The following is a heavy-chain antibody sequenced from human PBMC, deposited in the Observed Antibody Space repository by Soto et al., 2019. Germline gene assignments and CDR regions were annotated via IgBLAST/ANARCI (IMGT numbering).Heavy chain of an antibody. D-gene: IGHD3-16*02. V-gene: IGHV3-23*01. J-gene: IGHJ4*02. CDR3: AKDLPFGGVIHHFDY. Sequence: GGSLRLSCAASGFTFSSYVLSWVRQAPGKGLEWVSGITGSSGGSYYADSVKGRFTISRDNSKNTLYLQMNSLRAEDTAVYYCAKDLPFGGVIHHFDYWGQGTLVTVSS. CDR2: ITGSSGGS. CDR1: GFTFSSYV.